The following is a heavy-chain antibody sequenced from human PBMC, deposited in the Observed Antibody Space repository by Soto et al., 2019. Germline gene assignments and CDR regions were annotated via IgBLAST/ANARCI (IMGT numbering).Heavy chain of an antibody. CDR2: IIPIFDTA. D-gene: IGHD3-3*01. J-gene: IGHJ6*02. CDR1: GGTFSSYA. CDR3: ARDLNDFWSGYYHYYYGMDA. Sequence: SVKVSCKTSGGTFSSYAISWVRQAPGQGLEWMGGIIPIFDTANYAQKFQGRVTITADESTSTAYMELSSLRSEDTAVYYCARDLNDFWSGYYHYYYGMDAWGQGTTVTVSS. V-gene: IGHV1-69*13.